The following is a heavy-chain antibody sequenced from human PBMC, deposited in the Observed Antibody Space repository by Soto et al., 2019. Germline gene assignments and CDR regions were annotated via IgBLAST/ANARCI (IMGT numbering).Heavy chain of an antibody. CDR1: GFTFSYYW. Sequence: EVQLVESGGGLVQPGGSLRLSCAASGFTFSYYWMHWVRQAPGQGLVWVSRIHSDGSSTTYADSVKGRFTISRDNAKNRLYLQMNSPRAEDTAVYYCARGDKGAFDMWGQGTMVSVSS. CDR3: ARGDKGAFDM. D-gene: IGHD2-21*02. V-gene: IGHV3-74*01. J-gene: IGHJ3*02. CDR2: IHSDGSST.